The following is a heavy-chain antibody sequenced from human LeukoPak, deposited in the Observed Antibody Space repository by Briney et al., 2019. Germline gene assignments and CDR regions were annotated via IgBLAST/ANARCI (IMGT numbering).Heavy chain of an antibody. CDR2: ISGSGGST. J-gene: IGHJ6*03. CDR1: GFTFSSYA. D-gene: IGHD6-13*01. Sequence: GGSLRLSCAASGFTFSSYAMSWVRQAPGKGLEWVSAISGSGGSTYYADSVKGRFTISRDNSKNTLYLQMNSLRAEDTAVYYCAKDAAAAAFYCYYMDVWGKGTTVTVSS. V-gene: IGHV3-23*01. CDR3: AKDAAAAAFYCYYMDV.